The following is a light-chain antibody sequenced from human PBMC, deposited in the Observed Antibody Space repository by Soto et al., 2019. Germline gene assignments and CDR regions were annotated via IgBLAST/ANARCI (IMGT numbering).Light chain of an antibody. J-gene: IGLJ1*01. CDR3: SSYSPMGTYV. Sequence: QSVLTQPASVSGSPGQSITISCTGTSSDVGRYDYVSWYQQHPGKAPKLMVSEVSHRPSGVSNRFSGSKSGNTASLTISGLQAEDEADYYCSSYSPMGTYVFGAGTKVTVL. CDR1: SSDVGRYDY. CDR2: EVS. V-gene: IGLV2-14*01.